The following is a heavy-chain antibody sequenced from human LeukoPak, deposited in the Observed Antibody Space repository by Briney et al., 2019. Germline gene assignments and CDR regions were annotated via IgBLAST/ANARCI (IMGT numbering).Heavy chain of an antibody. Sequence: GGSLRLSCAASGFTFSSYGMHWVRQAPGKGLEWVAFIRYDGSNKYYADSVKGRFTISRDNSKNTLYLQMNSLRAEDTAVYYCAKGLRLWVQLWLGYMDVWGKGTTVTVSS. CDR2: IRYDGSNK. CDR3: AKGLRLWVQLWLGYMDV. V-gene: IGHV3-30*02. D-gene: IGHD5-18*01. CDR1: GFTFSSYG. J-gene: IGHJ6*03.